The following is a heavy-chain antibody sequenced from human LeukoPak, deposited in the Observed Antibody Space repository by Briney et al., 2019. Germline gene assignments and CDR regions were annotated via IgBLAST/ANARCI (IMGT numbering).Heavy chain of an antibody. V-gene: IGHV3-23*01. CDR1: GFTFSSYA. D-gene: IGHD3-3*01. CDR3: AKDLFPPNYDFWRGYYNIAY. CDR2: ISGRGGST. Sequence: PGGSLRLSCAASGFTFSSYAMSWVRQAPGKWLEWVSAISGRGGSTYYADSVKGRLTISRDNSKNTLYLQMNSLRAEDTAVYYCAKDLFPPNYDFWRGYYNIAYWGQATLVTVPS. J-gene: IGHJ4*02.